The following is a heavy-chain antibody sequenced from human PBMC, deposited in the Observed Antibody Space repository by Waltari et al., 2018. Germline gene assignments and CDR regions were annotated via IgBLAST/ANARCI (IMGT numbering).Heavy chain of an antibody. J-gene: IGHJ4*02. CDR2: ISGSGGSGST. CDR1: GFTFSSYA. CDR3: AKDPEDYYDSSGYCPTFDY. Sequence: EVQLLESGGGLVQPGGSLRLSCAASGFTFSSYAMSWVREAQGKGLAGVSVISGSGGSGSTYYADSVRGRFTISRDNSKNTLYLQMNSLRAEDTAVYYCAKDPEDYYDSSGYCPTFDYWGQGTLVTVSS. D-gene: IGHD3-22*01. V-gene: IGHV3-23*01.